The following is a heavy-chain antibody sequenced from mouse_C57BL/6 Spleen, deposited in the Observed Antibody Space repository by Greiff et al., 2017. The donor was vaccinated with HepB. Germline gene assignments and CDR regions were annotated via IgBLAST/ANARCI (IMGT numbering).Heavy chain of an antibody. CDR1: GYTFTSYT. V-gene: IGHV1-4*01. D-gene: IGHD1-1*01. Sequence: VKLMESGAELARPGASVKMSCKASGYTFTSYTMHWVKQRPGQGLEWIGYINPSSGYTKYNQKFKDKATLTADKSSSTAYMQLSSLTSEDSAVYYCARSVYYYGSKDWYFDVWGTGTTVTVSS. CDR2: INPSSGYT. CDR3: ARSVYYYGSKDWYFDV. J-gene: IGHJ1*03.